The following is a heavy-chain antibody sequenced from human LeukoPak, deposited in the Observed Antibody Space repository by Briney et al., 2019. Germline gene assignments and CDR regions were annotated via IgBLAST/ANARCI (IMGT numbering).Heavy chain of an antibody. CDR3: ARDRGGYDYLENNWFDP. J-gene: IGHJ5*02. Sequence: SVKVSCKASGGTFSSYAISWVRQAPGQGLEWMGGIIPIFGTANYAQKFQGRVTITADKSTSTVYMELSSLRSEDTAVYYCARDRGGYDYLENNWFDPWGQGTLVTVSS. D-gene: IGHD5-12*01. V-gene: IGHV1-69*06. CDR2: IIPIFGTA. CDR1: GGTFSSYA.